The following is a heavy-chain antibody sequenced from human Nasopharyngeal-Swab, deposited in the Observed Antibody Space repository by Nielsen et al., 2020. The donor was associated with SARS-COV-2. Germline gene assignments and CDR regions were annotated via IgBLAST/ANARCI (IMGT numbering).Heavy chain of an antibody. V-gene: IGHV4-34*01. CDR2: INHSGST. Sequence: SKTLSLTCAVYGGSFSGYYWSWIRQPPGKGLEWIGEINHSGSTNYNPSLKSRVTISVDTSKNQFSLKLSSVTAADTAVYYCARDRAGLRYFDWLYLGGMDVWGQGTTVTVSS. CDR3: ARDRAGLRYFDWLYLGGMDV. D-gene: IGHD3-9*01. J-gene: IGHJ6*02. CDR1: GGSFSGYY.